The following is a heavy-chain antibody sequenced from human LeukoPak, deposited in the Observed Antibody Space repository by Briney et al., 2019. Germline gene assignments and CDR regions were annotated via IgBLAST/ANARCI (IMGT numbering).Heavy chain of an antibody. J-gene: IGHJ4*02. CDR1: GFTFSSYS. CDR2: ISSSSSYI. CDR3: ARDVGSSWDDETIDY. Sequence: GGSLRLSCAASGFTFSSYSMNWVRQAPGKGLEWVSSISSSSSYIYYADSVKGRFTISRDNAKNSLYLQMNSLRAEDTAVYYCARDVGSSWDDETIDYWGQGTLVTVSS. D-gene: IGHD6-13*01. V-gene: IGHV3-21*01.